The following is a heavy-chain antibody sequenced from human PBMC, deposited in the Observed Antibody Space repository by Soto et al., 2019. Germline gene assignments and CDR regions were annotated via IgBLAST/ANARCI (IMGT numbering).Heavy chain of an antibody. CDR3: AKAGGKVSTPFDP. Sequence: QVHLVESGGGVVQPGRSLRLSCAAGYSFVYGMHWVRQAPGKGLEWVSFISYDGSNKYYADSVKGRFTVSIDNSRNTVFLEMDRLRIEDTAVYYCAKAGGKVSTPFDPWGRGTLVTVSP. J-gene: IGHJ5*02. CDR2: ISYDGSNK. CDR1: GYSFVYG. D-gene: IGHD2-8*01. V-gene: IGHV3-30*18.